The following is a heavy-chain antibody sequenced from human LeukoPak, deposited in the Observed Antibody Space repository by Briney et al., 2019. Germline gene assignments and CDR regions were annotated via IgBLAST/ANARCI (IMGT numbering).Heavy chain of an antibody. CDR1: GFTVSNKY. CDR2: ISGSGGST. CDR3: AREVGSGWYRAFDI. V-gene: IGHV3-23*01. D-gene: IGHD6-19*01. Sequence: PGGSLRLSCAASGFTVSNKYMSWVRQAPGKGLEWVSAISGSGGSTYYADSVKGRFTISRDNAKNSLYLQMNSLRAEDTAVYYCAREVGSGWYRAFDIWGQGTMVTVSS. J-gene: IGHJ3*02.